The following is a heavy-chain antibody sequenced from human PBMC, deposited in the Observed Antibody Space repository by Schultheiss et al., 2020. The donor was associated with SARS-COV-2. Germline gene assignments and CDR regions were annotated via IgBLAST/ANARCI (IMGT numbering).Heavy chain of an antibody. J-gene: IGHJ4*02. CDR1: GGTFSSYA. CDR2: ISAYNGNT. Sequence: ASVKVSCKASGGTFSSYAISWVRQAPGQGLEWMGWISAYNGNTNYAQKLQGRVTMTTDTSTSTAYMELSSLRSEDTAVYYCATRSYGSGSYYPYYFDYWGQGTLVTVSS. D-gene: IGHD3-10*01. CDR3: ATRSYGSGSYYPYYFDY. V-gene: IGHV1-18*01.